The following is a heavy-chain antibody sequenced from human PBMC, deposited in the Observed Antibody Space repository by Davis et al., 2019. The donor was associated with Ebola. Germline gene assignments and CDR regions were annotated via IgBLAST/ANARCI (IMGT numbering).Heavy chain of an antibody. CDR1: GFTFSSYS. CDR3: AREGRRRCSGGSCYSDY. Sequence: GESLKISCAASGFTFSSYSMNWVRQAPGKGLEWVSYIRSSSSTIYYADSVKGRFTISRDNAKNSLYLQMNSLRAEDTAVYYCAREGRRRCSGGSCYSDYWGQGTLVTVSS. D-gene: IGHD2-15*01. J-gene: IGHJ4*02. CDR2: IRSSSSTI. V-gene: IGHV3-48*04.